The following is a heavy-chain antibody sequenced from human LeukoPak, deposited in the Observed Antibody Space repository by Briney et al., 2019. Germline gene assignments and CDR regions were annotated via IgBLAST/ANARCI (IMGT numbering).Heavy chain of an antibody. J-gene: IGHJ6*03. V-gene: IGHV4-30-4*08. Sequence: PSETLSLTCTVSGGSISSGDYYWSWIRQPPGKGLEWIGYIYYSGSTYYNPSLKSRVTISVDTSKNQFSLKLSSVTAADTAVYYCARCPKVFGVVIPNLYYYYYYMNVWGKGTTVTVSS. CDR1: GGSISSGDYY. CDR2: IYYSGST. CDR3: ARCPKVFGVVIPNLYYYYYYMNV. D-gene: IGHD3-3*01.